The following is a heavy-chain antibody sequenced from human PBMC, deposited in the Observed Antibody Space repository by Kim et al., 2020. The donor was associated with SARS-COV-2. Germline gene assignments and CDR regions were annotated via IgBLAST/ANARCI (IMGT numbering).Heavy chain of an antibody. V-gene: IGHV7-4-1*02. D-gene: IGHD5-18*01. CDR1: GYTFTSYA. Sequence: ASVKVSCKASGYTFTSYAMNWVRQAPGQGLEWMGWINTNTGNPTYAQGFTGRFVFSLDTSVSTAYLQISSLKAEDTAVYYCARVGGGRVGGYSSLTDEYYYGMDVCGQGTTVTVSS. CDR2: INTNTGNP. J-gene: IGHJ6*02. CDR3: ARVGGGRVGGYSSLTDEYYYGMDV.